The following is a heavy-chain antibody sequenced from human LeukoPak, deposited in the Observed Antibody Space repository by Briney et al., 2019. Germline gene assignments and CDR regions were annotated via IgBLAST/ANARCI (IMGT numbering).Heavy chain of an antibody. V-gene: IGHV3-15*01. D-gene: IGHD6-13*01. CDR1: GFTFSNAW. CDR3: CTVSGFGTSWDH. CDR2: LKSKNNGGTV. J-gene: IGHJ4*02. Sequence: GGSLRLSYAASGFTFSNAWMSWVRQAPGKGLEWVGRLKSKNNGGTVDYAATVKGRFTISRDDSKDTFYLQMNSLKSEDAAVYYCCTVSGFGTSWDHWGQGTLVTVSS.